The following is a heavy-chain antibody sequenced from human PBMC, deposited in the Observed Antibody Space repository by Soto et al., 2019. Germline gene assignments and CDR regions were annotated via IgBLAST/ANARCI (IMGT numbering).Heavy chain of an antibody. J-gene: IGHJ4*02. CDR2: IIPVFGTT. Sequence: QVQLVQSGPEVKKPGSSVKVSCKDSGGLFSSFAISWVRQAPGQGLEWLGGIIPVFGTTNYAEKFQDRVTITADESTNTAYIELTSLRSGDTAVYYCARGGGPYVWFNEFWGQGTLVTVSS. V-gene: IGHV1-69*01. CDR3: ARGGGPYVWFNEF. D-gene: IGHD3-10*02. CDR1: GGLFSSFA.